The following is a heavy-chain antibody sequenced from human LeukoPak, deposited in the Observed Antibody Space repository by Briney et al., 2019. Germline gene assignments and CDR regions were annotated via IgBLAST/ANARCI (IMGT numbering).Heavy chain of an antibody. J-gene: IGHJ6*03. V-gene: IGHV5-51*01. CDR2: IYPGDSDT. CDR1: GYSFTSYW. D-gene: IGHD2-2*01. CDR3: ARPYCSSTSCCKPYYYYYMDV. Sequence: GESLKISCKGSGYSFTSYWIGWVRQMPGKGLEWMGIIYPGDSDTRYSPSFQGQVTISADKSISTAYLQWSSLKASDTAMYYCARPYCSSTSCCKPYYYYYMDVWGKGTTVTVSS.